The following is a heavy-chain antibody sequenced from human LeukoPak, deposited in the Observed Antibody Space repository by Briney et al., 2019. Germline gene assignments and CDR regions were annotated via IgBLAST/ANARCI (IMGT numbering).Heavy chain of an antibody. V-gene: IGHV3-20*01. J-gene: IGHJ6*02. D-gene: IGHD3-22*01. CDR3: ASFYYDSSGYYSHV. CDR2: INWNGGST. Sequence: GGSLRLSCAASGFTFDDYGMSWVRQAPGKGLEWVSGINWNGGSTGYADSVKGRFTISRDNAKNSLYLQTNNLRAEDTALYHCASFYYDSSGYYSHVWGQGTTVTVSS. CDR1: GFTFDDYG.